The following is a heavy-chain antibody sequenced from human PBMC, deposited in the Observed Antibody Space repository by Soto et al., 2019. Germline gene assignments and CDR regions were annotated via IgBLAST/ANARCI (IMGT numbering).Heavy chain of an antibody. CDR2: VSIGGST. CDR3: AKRRGAGGHFDY. Sequence: GGSLRLSCAASGFTFSSYAMGWVRQGPGKGLEWVAVVSIGGSTHYADYVRGRFTISRDNSKNTLSLQMNSLTAEDTAVYFCAKRRGAGGHFDYWGQGALVTVSS. V-gene: IGHV3-23*01. CDR1: GFTFSSYA. D-gene: IGHD2-15*01. J-gene: IGHJ4*02.